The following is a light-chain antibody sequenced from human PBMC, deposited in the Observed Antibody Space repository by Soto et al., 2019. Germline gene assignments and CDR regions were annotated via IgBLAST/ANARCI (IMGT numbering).Light chain of an antibody. J-gene: IGLJ3*02. CDR3: SSYTVSTTLV. V-gene: IGLV2-14*01. Sequence: QSALTQPASVSGSPGQSITISCTGTSSDIGAYTYVSWYQHHPGKAPKLMIYEVSNRPPGVSNRFSGSKSGNTASLTISGPQTEDEADYYCSSYTVSTTLVFGGGTQLTVL. CDR2: EVS. CDR1: SSDIGAYTY.